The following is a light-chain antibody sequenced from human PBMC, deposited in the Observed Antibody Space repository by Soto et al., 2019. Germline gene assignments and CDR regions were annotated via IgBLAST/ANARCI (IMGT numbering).Light chain of an antibody. CDR3: HQRQSWPRT. CDR1: QYINNR. CDR2: HTS. V-gene: IGKV3-11*01. J-gene: IGKJ1*01. Sequence: EIVLTQSPATLSSFPGDSVTLSCRASQYINNRLAWYQHRPGQTPRHLIYHTSTRAAGVPARFSASRTGAEFTLTISDVLPEDFAVYYCHQRQSWPRTFGQGTKVDIK.